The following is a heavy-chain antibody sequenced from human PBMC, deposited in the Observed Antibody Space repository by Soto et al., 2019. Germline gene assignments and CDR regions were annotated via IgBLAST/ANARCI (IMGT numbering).Heavy chain of an antibody. V-gene: IGHV1-8*01. Sequence: ASVKVSCKASGYTFTSYDINWVRQATGQGXEWMGWMNPNSGNTGYAQKFQGRVTMTRNTSISTAYMELSSLRSEDTAVYYCARAIVVVPAATYYYYYGMDVWGQGTTVTVSS. D-gene: IGHD2-2*01. J-gene: IGHJ6*02. CDR1: GYTFTSYD. CDR2: MNPNSGNT. CDR3: ARAIVVVPAATYYYYYGMDV.